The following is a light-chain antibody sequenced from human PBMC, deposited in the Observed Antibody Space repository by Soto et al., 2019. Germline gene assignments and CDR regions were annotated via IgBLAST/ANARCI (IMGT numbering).Light chain of an antibody. CDR3: PQRINWPLT. J-gene: IGKJ4*01. CDR2: DVS. CDR1: QSVSSF. Sequence: EIVLTQSPATLSLSPGERATLSCRASQSVSSFLAWYQQRPGQPPRLLIYDVSNRATGSPTRFSGSGSGTAFTRTISSLEPEDFAVYYCPQRINWPLTFGGGTKVEIK. V-gene: IGKV3-11*01.